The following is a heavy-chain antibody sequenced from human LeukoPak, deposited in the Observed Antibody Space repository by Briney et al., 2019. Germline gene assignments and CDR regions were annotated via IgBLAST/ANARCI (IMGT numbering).Heavy chain of an antibody. CDR3: ARTGNPATGDY. D-gene: IGHD1-1*01. Sequence: GGSLRLSCAASGFTFSSYGMSWVRQAPGKGLEWVSVIYSGGHTYYVDSVKGRFTISRDNSKNTLYLQMNTLRAEDTAVYYCARTGNPATGDYWGQGTLVTVSS. CDR1: GFTFSSYG. J-gene: IGHJ4*02. V-gene: IGHV3-53*01. CDR2: IYSGGHT.